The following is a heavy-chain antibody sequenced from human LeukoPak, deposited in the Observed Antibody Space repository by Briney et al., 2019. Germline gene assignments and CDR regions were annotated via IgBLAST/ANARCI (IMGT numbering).Heavy chain of an antibody. V-gene: IGHV1-69-2*01. CDR1: GYTFTDYY. D-gene: IGHD1-26*01. CDR2: VDPEDGET. Sequence: ASVKISCKGSGYTFTDYYMHWVQQAPGKGREWMGLVDPEDGETIYAEKFQGRVTITADTSTDTAYMELSSLRSEDTAVYYCAYVGATRWFDPWGQGTLVTVSS. CDR3: AYVGATRWFDP. J-gene: IGHJ5*02.